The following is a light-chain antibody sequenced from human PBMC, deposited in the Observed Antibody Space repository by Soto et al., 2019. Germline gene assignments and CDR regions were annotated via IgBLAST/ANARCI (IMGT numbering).Light chain of an antibody. CDR2: STT. Sequence: QSVLTQPPSASGTPGQRVTISCPGSSSNIGSNAVNWYQQVPGTAPKLLIYSTTQRPSGVPDRFSGSKSGTSASLVISGLQSDDEADYYCAAWDDSLNAVLFGGGTKLTVL. CDR1: SSNIGSNA. J-gene: IGLJ2*01. V-gene: IGLV1-44*01. CDR3: AAWDDSLNAVL.